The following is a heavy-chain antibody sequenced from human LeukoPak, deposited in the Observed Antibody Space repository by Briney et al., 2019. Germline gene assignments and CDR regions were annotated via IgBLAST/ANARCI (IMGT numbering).Heavy chain of an antibody. CDR3: ARVRRYCSGGSCPAAGEPSCYYYMDV. V-gene: IGHV4-39*07. CDR2: IYYSGST. Sequence: SETLSLTCTVSGGSISSSNFYWGWIRQPPGKGLEWIGSIYYSGSTHYNPSLKSRVTISVDTSKNQFSLKLSSVTAADTAVYYCARVRRYCSGGSCPAAGEPSCYYYMDVWGKGTTVTISS. D-gene: IGHD2-15*01. J-gene: IGHJ6*03. CDR1: GGSISSSNFY.